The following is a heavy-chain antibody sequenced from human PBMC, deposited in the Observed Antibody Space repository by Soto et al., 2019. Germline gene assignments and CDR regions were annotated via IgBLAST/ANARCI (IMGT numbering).Heavy chain of an antibody. CDR3: ARDKITGLFDY. D-gene: IGHD2-8*02. J-gene: IGHJ4*02. CDR1: GGNISGSSGY. CDR2: IYYSGST. V-gene: IGHV4-39*07. Sequence: PSETMCVTCSVAGGNISGSSGYWGWISKPPGKGLEWIGNIYYSGSTNYNPSLKSRVTISVDTSKNQFSLKLTSVTAADTAVYYCARDKITGLFDYWGQGTLVTVSS.